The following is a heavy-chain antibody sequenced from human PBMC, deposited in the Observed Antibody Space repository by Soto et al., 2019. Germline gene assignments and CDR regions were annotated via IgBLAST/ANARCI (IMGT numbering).Heavy chain of an antibody. Sequence: SRTLSLTCAISVDSVSSNSAAWNWIRQSPSRGLEWLGRTYYRSKWYNDYAVSVKSRITINPDTSENQFSLQLNSVTPEDTAVYYCARDYLYSSSSWRYYFDYWGQGTLVTVSS. CDR3: ARDYLYSSSSWRYYFDY. J-gene: IGHJ4*02. D-gene: IGHD6-6*01. V-gene: IGHV6-1*01. CDR1: VDSVSSNSAA. CDR2: TYYRSKWYN.